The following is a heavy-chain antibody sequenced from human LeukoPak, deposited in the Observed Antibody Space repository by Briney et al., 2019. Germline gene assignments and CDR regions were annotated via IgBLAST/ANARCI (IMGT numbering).Heavy chain of an antibody. D-gene: IGHD3-10*01. V-gene: IGHV1-69*01. CDR3: ASPSMVRGVDYYYYGMDV. J-gene: IGHJ6*04. Sequence: SVKVSCKASGGTFSSYAISWVRQAPGQGLEWMGGIIPIFGTANYAQKFQGRVTITAVESTSTAYMELSSLRSEDTAVYYCASPSMVRGVDYYYYGMDVWGKGTTVTVSS. CDR1: GGTFSSYA. CDR2: IIPIFGTA.